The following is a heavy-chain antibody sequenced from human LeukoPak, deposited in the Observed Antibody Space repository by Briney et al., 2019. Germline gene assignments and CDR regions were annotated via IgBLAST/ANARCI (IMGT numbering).Heavy chain of an antibody. J-gene: IGHJ3*02. Sequence: GGSLRLSCAAPGFTFSSYAMHWVRQAPGKGLEWVAVISYDGSNKDYADSVKGRFTISRDNSKNTLYLQMNSLRAEDTAVYYCARAASYAFDIWGQGTMVTVSS. CDR3: ARAASYAFDI. CDR2: ISYDGSNK. V-gene: IGHV3-30*04. CDR1: GFTFSSYA. D-gene: IGHD6-25*01.